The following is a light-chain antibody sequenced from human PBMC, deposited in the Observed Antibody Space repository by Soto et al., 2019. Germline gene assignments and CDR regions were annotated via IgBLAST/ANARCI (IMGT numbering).Light chain of an antibody. Sequence: SALTQPPSASGSPGQSVTISCSGTSSDVGGYNYVSWYQQHPGKAPKVMIYEVSRRPSGVPDRFSGSKSGNTAYLTVSGLQGEDEADYYCSSYGGSNNVIFGEGTKLTVL. J-gene: IGLJ2*01. CDR2: EVS. V-gene: IGLV2-8*01. CDR1: SSDVGGYNY. CDR3: SSYGGSNNVI.